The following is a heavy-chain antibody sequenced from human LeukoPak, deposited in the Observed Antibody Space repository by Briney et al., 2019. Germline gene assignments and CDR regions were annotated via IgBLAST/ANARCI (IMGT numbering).Heavy chain of an antibody. Sequence: PGVSLRLSCAASGFTFSSYAMIWLRQAPGKGLEWVSAISGSGGSTYYADSVKGRFTISRDNSKNTLYLQMNSLRAEDTAVYYCAKRDTAVATIDYWGQGTLVTVSS. J-gene: IGHJ4*02. CDR3: AKRDTAVATIDY. D-gene: IGHD5-12*01. CDR1: GFTFSSYA. CDR2: ISGSGGST. V-gene: IGHV3-23*01.